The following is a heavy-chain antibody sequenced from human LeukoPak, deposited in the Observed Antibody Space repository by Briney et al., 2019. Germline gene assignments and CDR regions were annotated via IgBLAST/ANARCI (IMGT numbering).Heavy chain of an antibody. D-gene: IGHD1-1*01. CDR3: AKDWGERRLIAFFDY. J-gene: IGHJ4*02. Sequence: HPGGSLRLSCAASGFTFSSYGMHWVRQAPGKGLEWVAVISYDGSNKYYADSVKGRFTISRDNSKNTLYLQMNSLRAEDTAVYYCAKDWGERRLIAFFDYWGQGTLVTVSS. CDR2: ISYDGSNK. V-gene: IGHV3-30*18. CDR1: GFTFSSYG.